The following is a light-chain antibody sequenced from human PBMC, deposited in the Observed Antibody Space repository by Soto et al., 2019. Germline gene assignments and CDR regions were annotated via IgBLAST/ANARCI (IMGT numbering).Light chain of an antibody. J-gene: IGKJ5*01. V-gene: IGKV1-33*01. CDR1: QNINNY. CDR3: QQYENPPT. Sequence: DIQMTQSPSTLSASVGDRVTITCRASQNINNYLNWYQQTPGRAPQLLIYDASNLEAGVPSSFRGSASGTFFTFTISRLQPEFVASYYRQQYENPPTFGQGTKLEIK. CDR2: DAS.